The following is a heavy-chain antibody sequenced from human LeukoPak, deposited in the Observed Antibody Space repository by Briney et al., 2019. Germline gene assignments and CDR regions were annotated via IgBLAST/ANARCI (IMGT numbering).Heavy chain of an antibody. CDR3: ARHPVRNYYGSGSYFDY. CDR1: GGSISRSSYY. V-gene: IGHV4-39*01. D-gene: IGHD3-10*01. CDR2: IYYSGST. J-gene: IGHJ4*02. Sequence: SETLSLTCTVSGGSISRSSYYWGWIRQPPGKGLEWIGSIYYSGSTYYNPSLKSRVTISVDTSKNQFSLKLSSVTAADTAVYYCARHPVRNYYGSGSYFDYWGQGTLVTVSS.